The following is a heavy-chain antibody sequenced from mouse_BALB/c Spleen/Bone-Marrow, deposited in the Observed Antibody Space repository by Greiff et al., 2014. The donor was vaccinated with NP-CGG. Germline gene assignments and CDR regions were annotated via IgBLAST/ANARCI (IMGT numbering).Heavy chain of an antibody. Sequence: VQLQQSGPGLGAPSQRLSITCPVSGVSMTGFGINWIRPPPGKGLGWLGMIWGDGTTDYNSALKSRLSIKKDNSKSQVFLKMNSLQAGDTARYYCAREKYGNYYAMDYWGQGTSVTVSS. J-gene: IGHJ4*01. V-gene: IGHV2-6-7*01. CDR3: AREKYGNYYAMDY. D-gene: IGHD2-10*02. CDR2: IWGDGTT. CDR1: GVSMTGFG.